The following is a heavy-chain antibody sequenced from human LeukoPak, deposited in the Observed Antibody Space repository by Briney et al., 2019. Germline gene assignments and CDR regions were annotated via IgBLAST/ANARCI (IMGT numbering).Heavy chain of an antibody. CDR2: INHSGST. V-gene: IGHV4-39*07. D-gene: IGHD5-18*01. CDR3: ARVDSYGYLYYYYYGMDV. J-gene: IGHJ6*02. CDR1: RGSITNSSCY. Sequence: SETLSLTCAVSRGSITNSSCYWGWIRQPPGKGLEWIGEINHSGSTNYNPSLKSRVTISVDTSKNQFSLKLSSVTAADTAVYYCARVDSYGYLYYYYYGMDVWGQGTTVTVSS.